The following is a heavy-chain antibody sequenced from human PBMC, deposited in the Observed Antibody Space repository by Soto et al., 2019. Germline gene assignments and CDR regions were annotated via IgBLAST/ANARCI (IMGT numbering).Heavy chain of an antibody. CDR3: ARGSPNPRKNWFDP. Sequence: ASVKVSCKASGYTFTGYYMHWVRQAPGQGLEWMGWINPNSGGTNYAQKFQGRVTMTRDTYISTAYMELSRLRSDDTAVYYCARGSPNPRKNWFDPWGQGTLVTVSS. CDR1: GYTFTGYY. V-gene: IGHV1-2*02. CDR2: INPNSGGT. J-gene: IGHJ5*02. D-gene: IGHD3-10*01.